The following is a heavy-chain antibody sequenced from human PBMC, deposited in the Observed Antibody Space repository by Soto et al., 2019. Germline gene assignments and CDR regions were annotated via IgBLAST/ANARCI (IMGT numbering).Heavy chain of an antibody. CDR3: ARDRVFYSGWFDY. J-gene: IGHJ4*02. V-gene: IGHV4-30-4*01. D-gene: IGHD6-19*01. CDR2: IYYTGST. Sequence: PSETLSLTCTVSGGSISSGDYYWSWIRQPPGKGLEWIGYIYYTGSTYYNPSLKSRVTISVDTPKNQFSLKLSSVTAADTAVYYCARDRVFYSGWFDYWGQGTLVTVSS. CDR1: GGSISSGDYY.